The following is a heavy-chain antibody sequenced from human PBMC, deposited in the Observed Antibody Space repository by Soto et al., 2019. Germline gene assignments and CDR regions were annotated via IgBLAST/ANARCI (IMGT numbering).Heavy chain of an antibody. CDR3: ARAYEVITFGGVIVNGMDV. V-gene: IGHV6-1*01. CDR1: GDSVSSNSAA. Sequence: PSQTLSLTCAISGDSVSSNSAAWNWIRQSPSRGLEWLGRTYYRSKWYNDYAVSVKSRITINPDTSKNQFSLQLNSVTPEDTAVYYCARAYEVITFGGVIVNGMDVWGQGTTVTAP. CDR2: TYYRSKWYN. J-gene: IGHJ6*02. D-gene: IGHD3-16*02.